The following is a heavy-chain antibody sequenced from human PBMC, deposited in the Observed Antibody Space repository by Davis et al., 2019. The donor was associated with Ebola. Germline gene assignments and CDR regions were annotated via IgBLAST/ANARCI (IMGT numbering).Heavy chain of an antibody. D-gene: IGHD2-2*01. CDR3: AKDLVLVPAAIFIYYYYGMDV. Sequence: PGGSLRPSFSAPGFTFSSYAMHWVRQAPGKGLEYVSAISSSGDNTYYADSVKGRFTISRDNSKNTLYLQVNSLRAEDTAVYYCAKDLVLVPAAIFIYYYYGMDVWGQGTTVTVSS. V-gene: IGHV3-64*04. CDR1: GFTFSSYA. J-gene: IGHJ6*02. CDR2: ISSSGDNT.